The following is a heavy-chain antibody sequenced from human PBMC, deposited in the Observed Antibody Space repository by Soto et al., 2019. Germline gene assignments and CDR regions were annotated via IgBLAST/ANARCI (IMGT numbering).Heavy chain of an antibody. J-gene: IGHJ4*02. V-gene: IGHV4-39*01. D-gene: IGHD5-18*01. CDR3: ARHRDSYGSGDFDY. CDR2: IFYSGST. CDR1: GGSISSSSYY. Sequence: SETLSLTCTVSGGSISSSSYYWGWIRQPPGKGLEWIGSIFYSGSTYYNPSLKSRVTISVDTSKNQFSLKVSSVTAADTAVYYCARHRDSYGSGDFDYWGQGTLVTVSS.